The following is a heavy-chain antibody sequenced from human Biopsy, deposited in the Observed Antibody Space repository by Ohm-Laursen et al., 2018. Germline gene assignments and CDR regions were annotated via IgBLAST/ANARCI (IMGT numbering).Heavy chain of an antibody. CDR2: INQAGTT. Sequence: GTLSLTCAVFGKTFSDYQWSWIRQPPGKGLEWIGQINQAGTTNYNPSLKSRVSISADASKYEFSLRLTSVTSADSAVYLCGNEVHGRDYWGLGAQVTVSS. CDR1: GKTFSDYQ. V-gene: IGHV4-34*08. J-gene: IGHJ4*02. D-gene: IGHD2-15*01. CDR3: GNEVHGRDY.